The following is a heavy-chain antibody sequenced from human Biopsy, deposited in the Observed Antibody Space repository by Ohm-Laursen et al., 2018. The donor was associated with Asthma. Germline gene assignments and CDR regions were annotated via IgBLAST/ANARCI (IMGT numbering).Heavy chain of an antibody. CDR3: ARTLAAADSYDY. J-gene: IGHJ4*02. CDR2: ISPFTGDT. D-gene: IGHD6-19*01. V-gene: IGHV1-18*04. Sequence: GASVKVSCKASGYTSRSYGVSWVRQAPGQGLEWMGWISPFTGDTHFGQKFQGRVTMTTDTSTDTAYMELRSLRSDDTAVYYCARTLAAADSYDYWGQGTLVTVSS. CDR1: GYTSRSYG.